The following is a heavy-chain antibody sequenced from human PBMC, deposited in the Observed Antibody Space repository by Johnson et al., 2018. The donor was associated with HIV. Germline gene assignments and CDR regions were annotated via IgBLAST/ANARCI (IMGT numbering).Heavy chain of an antibody. D-gene: IGHD3-10*01. Sequence: EVQLVESGGGVVQPGGSLRLSCAASRFTFSNAWMTWVRQAPGRGPEWVSPISGSDHSTYYADSVRGRFTISRDNAKNTLYLQMSSLRAEDTAVYYCAKDQGWFGEFMNAFDIWGQGTMVTVSS. J-gene: IGHJ3*02. CDR1: RFTFSNAW. V-gene: IGHV3-23*04. CDR2: ISGSDHST. CDR3: AKDQGWFGEFMNAFDI.